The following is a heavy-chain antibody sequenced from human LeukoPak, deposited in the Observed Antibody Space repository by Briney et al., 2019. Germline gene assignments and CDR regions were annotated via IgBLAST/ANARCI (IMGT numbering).Heavy chain of an antibody. CDR2: ISYDGSNK. J-gene: IGHJ3*02. CDR3: AKEVRGDAFDI. V-gene: IGHV3-30*18. Sequence: GGSLRLSCVASEFTFRSYDMHWVRQAPGKGLEWVAVISYDGSNKDYADSVKGRFTISRDNTKNTLFLQMNSLRAEDTAVYYCAKEVRGDAFDIWGQGTMVTVSS. CDR1: EFTFRSYD. D-gene: IGHD3-16*01.